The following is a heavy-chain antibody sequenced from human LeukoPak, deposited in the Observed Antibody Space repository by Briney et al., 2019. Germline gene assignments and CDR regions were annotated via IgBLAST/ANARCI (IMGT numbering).Heavy chain of an antibody. J-gene: IGHJ4*02. CDR2: IYYSGST. Sequence: SETLSLTCTVSGGSTSNYYWGWIRQPPGKGLEWIGSIYYSGSTYYNSSLKSRVTISVDTSKNQFSLKLSSVTAADTAVYYCASYDILTGEPYYFDYWGQGTLVTVSS. CDR3: ASYDILTGEPYYFDY. CDR1: GGSTSNYY. D-gene: IGHD3-9*01. V-gene: IGHV4-39*07.